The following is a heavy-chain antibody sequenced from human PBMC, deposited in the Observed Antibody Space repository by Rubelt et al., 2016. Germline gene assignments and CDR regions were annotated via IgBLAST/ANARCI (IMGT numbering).Heavy chain of an antibody. CDR1: GGTFSSYA. D-gene: IGHD3-22*01. V-gene: IGHV1-69*06. CDR3: AISTYYYDSSGYYPYWYFDL. J-gene: IGHJ2*01. Sequence: QVQLVQSGAEAKKPGSSVKVSCKASGGTFSSYAISWVRQAPGQGLEWMGGIITIFGTANYAQKFQGRVTITRDTSASTAYMELSSLRSEDTAVYYCAISTYYYDSSGYYPYWYFDLWGRGTLVTVSS. CDR2: IITIFGTA.